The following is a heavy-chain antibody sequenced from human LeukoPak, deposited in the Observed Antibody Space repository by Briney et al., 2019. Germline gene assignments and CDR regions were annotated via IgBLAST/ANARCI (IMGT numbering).Heavy chain of an antibody. D-gene: IGHD2-2*01. CDR2: INHSGST. CDR1: GGSFSGYY. Sequence: SETLSLTCAVYGGSFSGYYWIWIRQPPGKGLEWIGEINHSGSTNYNPSLKSRVTISVDTSKNQFSLKLSSVTAADTAVYYCARKGDIVVVPATFQIDPWGQGTLVTVSS. V-gene: IGHV4-34*01. CDR3: ARKGDIVVVPATFQIDP. J-gene: IGHJ5*02.